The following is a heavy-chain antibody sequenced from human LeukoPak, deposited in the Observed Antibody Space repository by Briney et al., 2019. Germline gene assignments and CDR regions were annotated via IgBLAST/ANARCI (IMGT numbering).Heavy chain of an antibody. Sequence: GGSLRLSCAASGFTFSDYYMSWTRQAPGKGLEWVSYISSSGSTIYYADSVKGRFTISRDNAKNSLYLQMNSLRAEDTAVYYCARRWLQQGYYYGMDVWGQGTTVTVSS. J-gene: IGHJ6*02. CDR3: ARRWLQQGYYYGMDV. D-gene: IGHD5-18*01. CDR2: ISSSGSTI. V-gene: IGHV3-11*01. CDR1: GFTFSDYY.